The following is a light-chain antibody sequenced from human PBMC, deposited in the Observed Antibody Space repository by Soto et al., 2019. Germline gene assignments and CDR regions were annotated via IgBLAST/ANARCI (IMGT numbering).Light chain of an antibody. J-gene: IGKJ2*01. Sequence: DIQMTQSPSTLSASVGDRVTITCRASQSISSWLAWYQQKPGKTPKLLIYKASSLESGVPSRFSGSGSATEFTLTISSLQPDDFATYYCQQYNSYHMYTFGQGTKLEIK. CDR3: QQYNSYHMYT. CDR1: QSISSW. V-gene: IGKV1-5*03. CDR2: KAS.